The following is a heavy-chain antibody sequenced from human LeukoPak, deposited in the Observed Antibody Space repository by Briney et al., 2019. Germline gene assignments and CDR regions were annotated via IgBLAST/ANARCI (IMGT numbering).Heavy chain of an antibody. CDR3: ARAMTGDYDFWSGLYYYYGMDV. CDR1: GYTFTSYG. J-gene: IGHJ6*02. Sequence: GASVKVSCKASGYTFTSYGISWVRQAPGQGLEWMGWISAYNGNTNYAQKLQGRVTMTRNTSTSTAYMELSSLRSEDTAVYYCARAMTGDYDFWSGLYYYYGMDVWGQGTTVTVSS. D-gene: IGHD3-3*01. CDR2: ISAYNGNT. V-gene: IGHV1-18*01.